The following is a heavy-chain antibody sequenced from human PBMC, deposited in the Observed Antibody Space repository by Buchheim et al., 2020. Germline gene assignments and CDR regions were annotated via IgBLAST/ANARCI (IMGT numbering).Heavy chain of an antibody. CDR2: IKQDGSEK. Sequence: EVQLVESGGGLVQPGGSLRLSCAASGFSFSSYWMNWVRQAPGKGLEWVANIKQDGSEKYYVDSVKGRFTISRDNAKNSLYLQMNSLRAEDTAVYYCARQITMIVVVMGDFDYWGQGTL. D-gene: IGHD3-22*01. CDR3: ARQITMIVVVMGDFDY. J-gene: IGHJ4*02. CDR1: GFSFSSYW. V-gene: IGHV3-7*01.